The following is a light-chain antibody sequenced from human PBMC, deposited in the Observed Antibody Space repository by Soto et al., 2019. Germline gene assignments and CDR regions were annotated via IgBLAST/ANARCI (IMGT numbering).Light chain of an antibody. J-gene: IGKJ2*01. Sequence: EIVLTQSPGTLSFSPVERATLSCMASQTLTTRFLAWYQQKPGQAPRLLIYGASSRATGIPDRFGGSGSGTEYTLTISRLEPEDFAVYSCQQYADLPYTFGQGTTLEI. CDR2: GAS. CDR1: QTLTTRF. CDR3: QQYADLPYT. V-gene: IGKV3-20*01.